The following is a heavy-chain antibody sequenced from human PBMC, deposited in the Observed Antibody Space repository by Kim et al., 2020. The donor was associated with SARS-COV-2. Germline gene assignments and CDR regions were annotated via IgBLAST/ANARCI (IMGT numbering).Heavy chain of an antibody. J-gene: IGHJ3*02. D-gene: IGHD3-10*01. V-gene: IGHV4-61*01. Sequence: SETLSLTCTVSGGSVSSGSYYWSWIRQPPGKGLEWIGYIYYSGSTNYNPSLKSRVTISVDTSKNQFSLKLSAVTAADTAVYYCARFGGFGELLYHDAFDIWGQGTMGTVSS. CDR1: GGSVSSGSYY. CDR2: IYYSGST. CDR3: ARFGGFGELLYHDAFDI.